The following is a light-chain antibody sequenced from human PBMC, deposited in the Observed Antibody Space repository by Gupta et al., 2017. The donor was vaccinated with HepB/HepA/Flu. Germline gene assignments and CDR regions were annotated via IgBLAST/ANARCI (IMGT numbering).Light chain of an antibody. CDR2: VTP. CDR1: QDIGRW. J-gene: IGKJ4*01. Sequence: IEMTQSPSSMSASVGDRVTITCRASQDIGRWLAWYQQKPGKAPKLLLYVTPSLQSGVPSRFSGSGSGTDFTLTIYSLQPEDFATYYCQQANSFPLTFGGGTKVQI. CDR3: QQANSFPLT. V-gene: IGKV1D-12*01.